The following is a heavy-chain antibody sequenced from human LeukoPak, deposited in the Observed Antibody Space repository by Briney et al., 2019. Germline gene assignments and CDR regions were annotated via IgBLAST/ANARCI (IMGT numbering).Heavy chain of an antibody. CDR2: IIPILGIA. V-gene: IGHV1-69*04. CDR3: AKNGDILTGYRHYYYYGMDV. D-gene: IGHD3-9*01. Sequence: ASVKVSCKASGGTFSSYAISWVRQAPGQGLEWMGRIIPILGIANYAQKFQGRVTITADKSTSTAYMELSSLRSEDTAVYCCAKNGDILTGYRHYYYYGMDVWGQGTTVTVSS. CDR1: GGTFSSYA. J-gene: IGHJ6*02.